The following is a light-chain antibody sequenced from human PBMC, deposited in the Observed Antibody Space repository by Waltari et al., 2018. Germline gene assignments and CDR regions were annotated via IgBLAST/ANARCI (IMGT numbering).Light chain of an antibody. CDR2: RSN. J-gene: IGLJ3*02. CDR3: AAWDDSLSGPGV. CDR1: SPNIGTNY. Sequence: QSVLTQPPSASGTPGQRVTIPCSGSSPNIGTNYVYWYQQVPGTAPKLLMYRSNQRPSGVPDRFSGSKSGTSASLAISGLRSEDEADFYCAAWDDSLSGPGVFGGGTKLTVL. V-gene: IGLV1-47*01.